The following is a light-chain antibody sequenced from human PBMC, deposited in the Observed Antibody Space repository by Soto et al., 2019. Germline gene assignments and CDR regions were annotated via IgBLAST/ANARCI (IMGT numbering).Light chain of an antibody. V-gene: IGLV1-44*01. Sequence: QLVLTQPPSASGTPGQRVTISCSGSSSNIGSNSVNWYQQLPGMAPKFLIYSNNQRPSGVPDRFSGSKSGTSASLAISGLQSEDEADYYCAAWDDSLNGLVFGGGTKLTVL. CDR2: SNN. CDR1: SSNIGSNS. CDR3: AAWDDSLNGLV. J-gene: IGLJ3*02.